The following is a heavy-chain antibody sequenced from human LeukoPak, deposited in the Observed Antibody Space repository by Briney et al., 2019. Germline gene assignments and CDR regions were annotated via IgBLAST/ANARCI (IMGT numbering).Heavy chain of an antibody. Sequence: ASVKVSCKASGHTFTSYGISWVRQAPGQGLEWMGWISAYNGNTNYAQKLQGRVTMTTDTSTSTAYMELRSLRSDDTAVYYCARVGMATIFPWFDPWGQGTLVTVSS. J-gene: IGHJ5*02. CDR2: ISAYNGNT. D-gene: IGHD5-24*01. CDR1: GHTFTSYG. CDR3: ARVGMATIFPWFDP. V-gene: IGHV1-18*01.